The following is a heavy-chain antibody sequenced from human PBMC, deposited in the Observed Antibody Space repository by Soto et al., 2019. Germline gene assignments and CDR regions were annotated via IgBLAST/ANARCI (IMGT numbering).Heavy chain of an antibody. CDR2: IYYSGST. V-gene: IGHV4-59*08. CDR1: GGSISSYY. J-gene: IGHJ5*02. CDR3: ARRLYYYGPQSPGWFDP. D-gene: IGHD3-10*01. Sequence: QVQLQESGPGLVKPSETLSLTCTVSGGSISSYYWSWIRQPPGKGLEWIGYIYYSGSTNYNPSLKGRVTISVDTSKNQFSLKLSSVTAADTAVYYCARRLYYYGPQSPGWFDPWGQGTLVTVSS.